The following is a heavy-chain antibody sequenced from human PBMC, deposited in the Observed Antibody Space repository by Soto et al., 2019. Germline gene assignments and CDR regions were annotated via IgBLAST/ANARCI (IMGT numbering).Heavy chain of an antibody. CDR2: IIPILGIA. CDR3: ARRTGIAVAQGNDAFDI. V-gene: IGHV1-69*02. Sequence: QVQLVQSGAEVKKPGSSVKVSCKASGGTFSSYTISWVRQAPGQGLEWMGRIIPILGIANYAQKFQGRVTTTADKSTSTAYMELSSLRSEDTAVYYCARRTGIAVAQGNDAFDIWGQGTMVTVSS. J-gene: IGHJ3*02. D-gene: IGHD6-19*01. CDR1: GGTFSSYT.